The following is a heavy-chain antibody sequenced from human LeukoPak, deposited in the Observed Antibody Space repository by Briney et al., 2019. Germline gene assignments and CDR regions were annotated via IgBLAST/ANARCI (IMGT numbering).Heavy chain of an antibody. CDR2: IKGDGSHT. CDR1: GFTFSNYW. V-gene: IGHV3-74*01. Sequence: EGSLRLSCAASGFTFSNYWMHWVRQAPGKGLVWVSRIKGDGSHTIYADSVKGRFTISRDNAKNTLYLQMKSLRAEDTAVYYCVRDWHHFDFDSWGLGTLVTVSS. D-gene: IGHD3-9*01. J-gene: IGHJ5*01. CDR3: VRDWHHFDFDS.